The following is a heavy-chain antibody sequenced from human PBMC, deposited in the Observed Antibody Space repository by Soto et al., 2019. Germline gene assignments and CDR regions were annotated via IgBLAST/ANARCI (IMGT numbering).Heavy chain of an antibody. D-gene: IGHD1-26*01. CDR2: ISYDGSSK. V-gene: IGHV3-30*18. CDR3: AKDTSRVGSTRGPFDC. CDR1: GFTFRDYG. Sequence: GSLRLSFGASGFTFRDYGMHWVRQAPGKGLEWLAVISYDGSSKYYADSVKGRFTISIDHSKNMLYLQMSSLRIEDTAVFSCAKDTSRVGSTRGPFDCWGQGTLVTVSS. J-gene: IGHJ4*02.